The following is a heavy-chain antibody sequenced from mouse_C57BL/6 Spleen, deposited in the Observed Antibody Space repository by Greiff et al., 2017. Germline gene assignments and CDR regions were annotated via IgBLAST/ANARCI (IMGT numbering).Heavy chain of an antibody. CDR1: GFSLTSYG. Sequence: QVQLQQSGPGLVAPSQSLSITCTVSGFSLTSYGVSWVRQPPGKGLEWLGVIWGDGSTNYHSALISRLSISKDNSKSQVFLKLNSLQTDDTATYSCAKGRYGYDGPTMAMDYWGQGTSVTVSS. D-gene: IGHD2-2*01. V-gene: IGHV2-3*01. CDR2: IWGDGST. CDR3: AKGRYGYDGPTMAMDY. J-gene: IGHJ4*01.